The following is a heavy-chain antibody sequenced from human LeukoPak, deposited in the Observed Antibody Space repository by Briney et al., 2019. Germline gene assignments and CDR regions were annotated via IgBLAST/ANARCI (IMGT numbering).Heavy chain of an antibody. V-gene: IGHV3-23*01. CDR2: ISGSGGST. CDR1: GFTFANYA. Sequence: GGSLRLSCAASGFTFANYAMSWVRQGPGKGLEWVSTISGSGGSTYYADSVKGRFTISRDNSKNTLYLQMSSLRAEDTAVYYCVKPANGLVSYFDYWGQGTLVTVSS. D-gene: IGHD3/OR15-3a*01. CDR3: VKPANGLVSYFDY. J-gene: IGHJ4*02.